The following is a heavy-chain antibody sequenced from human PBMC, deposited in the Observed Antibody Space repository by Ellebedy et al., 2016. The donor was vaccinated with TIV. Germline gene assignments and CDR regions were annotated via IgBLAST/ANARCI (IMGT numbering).Heavy chain of an antibody. CDR2: INHSGST. J-gene: IGHJ4*02. CDR3: ARVPYGGRKFDY. CDR1: GGSFSGYY. V-gene: IGHV4-34*01. Sequence: SETLSLTXAVYGGSFSGYYWSWIRQPPGKGLEWIGEINHSGSTNYNPSLKSRVTISVDTSKNQFSLKLSSVTAADTAVYYCARVPYGGRKFDYWGQGTLVTVSS. D-gene: IGHD4-23*01.